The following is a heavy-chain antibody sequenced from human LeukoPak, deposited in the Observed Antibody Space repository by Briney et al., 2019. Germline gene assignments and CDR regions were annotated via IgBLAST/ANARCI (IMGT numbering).Heavy chain of an antibody. V-gene: IGHV3-23*01. CDR2: ISGSGGST. CDR1: GFTFSSYA. J-gene: IGHJ4*02. CDR3: APMTTVTTWQEFDY. Sequence: QPGGSLRLSCAASGFTFSSYAMSWVRQAPGKGLEWVSAISGSGGSTYYADSVKGRFTISRDNSKNTLYLQMNSLRAEDTAVYYCAPMTTVTTWQEFDYWGQGTLVTVSS. D-gene: IGHD4-17*01.